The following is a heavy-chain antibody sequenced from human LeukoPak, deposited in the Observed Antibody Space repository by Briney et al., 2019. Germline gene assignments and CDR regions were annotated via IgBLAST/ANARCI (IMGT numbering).Heavy chain of an antibody. D-gene: IGHD5-18*01. Sequence: GGSLRLSCAASGFTFSSYGMHWVRQAPGKGLDWVAFIRYDGSNKYYADSVKGRFTISRDNSKNTLYLQMNSLRAEDTAVYYCASVYSYGNDAFDIWGQGTMVTVSS. CDR2: IRYDGSNK. V-gene: IGHV3-30*02. CDR3: ASVYSYGNDAFDI. J-gene: IGHJ3*02. CDR1: GFTFSSYG.